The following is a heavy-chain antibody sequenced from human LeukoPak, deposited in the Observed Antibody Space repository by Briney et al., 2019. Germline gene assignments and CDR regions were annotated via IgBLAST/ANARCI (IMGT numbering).Heavy chain of an antibody. D-gene: IGHD3-16*01. V-gene: IGHV4-38-2*02. Sequence: SETLSLTCAVSGYSVGSAYYCVCIRQPPGKGLEWIGTISHNGNAYYNPSLKSRLAMSVETSKNQFSLHLNSVTAADTAVYFCARDPNWDSWFDPWGQGALVTVSS. J-gene: IGHJ5*02. CDR1: GYSVGSAYY. CDR2: ISHNGNA. CDR3: ARDPNWDSWFDP.